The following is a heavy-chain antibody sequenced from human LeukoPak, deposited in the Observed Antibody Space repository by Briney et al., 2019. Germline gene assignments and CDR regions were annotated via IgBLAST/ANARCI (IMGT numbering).Heavy chain of an antibody. V-gene: IGHV3-23*01. CDR1: GFTFSTYA. D-gene: IGHD6-13*01. Sequence: GGSLRLSCAASGFTFSTYAMSWVRQAPGKGLEWVSAISGSGGSTYYADSVKGRFTISRDNSKNTLYLQMNSLRAEDTAVYYCARGHPYSSSWYYFDYWGQGTLVTVSS. CDR2: ISGSGGST. CDR3: ARGHPYSSSWYYFDY. J-gene: IGHJ4*02.